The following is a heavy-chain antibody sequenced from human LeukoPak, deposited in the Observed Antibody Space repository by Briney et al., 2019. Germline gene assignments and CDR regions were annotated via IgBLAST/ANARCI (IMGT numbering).Heavy chain of an antibody. CDR1: GSSFSGYG. CDR3: ARVSFADGGYFDY. CDR2: ISRSTNHT. D-gene: IGHD2-15*01. V-gene: IGHV3-21*01. Sequence: PGGSLRLSCTASGSSFSGYGMHWVRQAPGKGLEWVSSISRSTNHTYYADSLKGRFTISRDNAKNSLYLQMNSLRAEDTAVYYCARVSFADGGYFDYWGQGSLVTVSS. J-gene: IGHJ4*02.